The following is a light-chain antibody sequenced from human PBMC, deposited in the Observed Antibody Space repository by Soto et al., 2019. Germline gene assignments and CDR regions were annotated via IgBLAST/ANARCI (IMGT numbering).Light chain of an antibody. J-gene: IGLJ3*02. CDR3: TSYGGRDNLV. CDR2: EVN. Sequence: QSALTQPPSASGSPGQSVTISCTGTSSDIGANNYVSWFQQHPGEAPKLIISEVNKRPSGVPDRFSGSKSGNTASLTVSGLQAEDEADYYCTSYGGRDNLVFGGGTKVTVL. CDR1: SSDIGANNY. V-gene: IGLV2-8*01.